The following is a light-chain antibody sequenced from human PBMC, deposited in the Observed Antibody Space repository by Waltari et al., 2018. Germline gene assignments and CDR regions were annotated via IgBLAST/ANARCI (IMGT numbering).Light chain of an antibody. CDR1: NMGSKN. CDR2: RDS. Sequence: SYELTQPLSVSVALGQTARITCGGHNMGSKNGHWYQQQPGQAPVLVIYRDSNRPSGIPERFSGSNSGNTATLTISRAQAGDEADYYCQVWDSSTVVFGGGTKLTVL. CDR3: QVWDSSTVV. J-gene: IGLJ2*01. V-gene: IGLV3-9*01.